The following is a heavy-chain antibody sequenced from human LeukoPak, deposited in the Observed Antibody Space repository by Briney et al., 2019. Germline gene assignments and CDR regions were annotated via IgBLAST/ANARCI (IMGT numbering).Heavy chain of an antibody. CDR1: GGSISSYY. D-gene: IGHD3-22*01. J-gene: IGHJ4*02. CDR2: IYYSGST. CDR3: ARVDDSSGYYGGFDY. V-gene: IGHV4-59*01. Sequence: SETLSLTCTVSGGSISSYYWSWIRQPPGKGLEWIGYIYYSGSTNYNPSLKSRVTISVDTSKNQFSLKLSSVTAADTAVYYCARVDDSSGYYGGFDYRGQGTLVTVSS.